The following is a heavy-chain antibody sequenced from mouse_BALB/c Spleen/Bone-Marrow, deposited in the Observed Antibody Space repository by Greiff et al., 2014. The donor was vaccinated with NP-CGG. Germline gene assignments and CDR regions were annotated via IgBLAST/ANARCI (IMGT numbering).Heavy chain of an antibody. Sequence: QVQLKESGAELVRPGTSVKVSCKASGYAFTNYLIEWVKQRPGQGLEWIGMINPGSGGTNYNEKFKGKATLTADKSSSTANMQLSSLTSGDSAVYFCARRDGSYFDYWGQGTTLTVSS. J-gene: IGHJ2*01. CDR2: INPGSGGT. CDR3: ARRDGSYFDY. CDR1: GYAFTNYL. D-gene: IGHD3-3*01. V-gene: IGHV1-54*01.